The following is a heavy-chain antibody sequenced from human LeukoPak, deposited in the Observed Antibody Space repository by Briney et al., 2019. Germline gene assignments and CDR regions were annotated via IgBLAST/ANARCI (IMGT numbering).Heavy chain of an antibody. CDR1: GFTFSNYW. D-gene: IGHD1-26*01. CDR3: ARDPYSGTYGNTYYYYMDV. V-gene: IGHV3-74*01. J-gene: IGHJ6*03. Sequence: GGSLRLSCAASGFTFSNYWMHWVRQAPGKGLVWVSRLNSDGTTTTYADSVKGRFTISRDNARNSLYPQMNSLRVEDTAVYYCARDPYSGTYGNTYYYYMDVWGKGTTVTISS. CDR2: LNSDGTTT.